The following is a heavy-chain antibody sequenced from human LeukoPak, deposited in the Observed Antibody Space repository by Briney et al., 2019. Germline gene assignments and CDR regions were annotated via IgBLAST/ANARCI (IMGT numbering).Heavy chain of an antibody. D-gene: IGHD2-2*01. CDR2: INAYSGNT. J-gene: IGHJ4*02. CDR3: VFGVCSSTSCYPRRDH. CDR1: GYTYTTYG. V-gene: IGHV1-18*01. Sequence: ASVKVACKASGYTYTTYGISWVRQAPGQGLEWMGWINAYSGNTDYTQNLQGRLTMATDTSTTTAYMELRSLRSDDTAVYYCVFGVCSSTSCYPRRDHWGRGTLVTVSS.